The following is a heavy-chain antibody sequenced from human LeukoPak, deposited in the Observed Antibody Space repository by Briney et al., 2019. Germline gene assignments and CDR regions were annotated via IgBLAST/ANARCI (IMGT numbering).Heavy chain of an antibody. D-gene: IGHD6-19*01. CDR3: ARSAMRSSGSQFDY. V-gene: IGHV3-7*01. J-gene: IGHJ4*02. CDR2: IRQDGSEK. Sequence: GGSLRLSCAASGFTFSSYWMTWVRQAPGKGLEWVANIRQDGSEKYYVDSVKGRFTISRDNAKNSLYLQMNSLRAEDTAVYYCARSAMRSSGSQFDYWGQGTLVTVSS. CDR1: GFTFSSYW.